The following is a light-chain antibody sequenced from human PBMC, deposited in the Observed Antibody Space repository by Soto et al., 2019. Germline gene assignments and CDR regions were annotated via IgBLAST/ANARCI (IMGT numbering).Light chain of an antibody. CDR3: QQFGSSSWT. CDR1: QSVSRSY. Sequence: IVLTQSPGTLSLSPGERATLSCRASQSVSRSYLAWYQHKPGQAPRLLIYGASSSATGIPDRFSGSGSGTDFTLTISRLEPEDFAVYYCQQFGSSSWTFGQGTKVEIK. V-gene: IGKV3-20*01. J-gene: IGKJ1*01. CDR2: GAS.